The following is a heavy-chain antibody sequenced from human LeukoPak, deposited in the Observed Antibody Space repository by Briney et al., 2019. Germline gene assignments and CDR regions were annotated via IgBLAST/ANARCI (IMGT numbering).Heavy chain of an antibody. CDR3: ARAPRIVVPAAPFDY. CDR1: GYTFASYG. D-gene: IGHD2-2*01. J-gene: IGHJ4*02. CDR2: ISAYNGNT. V-gene: IGHV1-18*01. Sequence: GASVNVSCKASGYTFASYGISWVRQAPGQGIEWMGWISAYNGNTNYAQKLQGRATMTTDTSTSTAYMELRSLRSDDTAVYYCARAPRIVVPAAPFDYWGQGTLVTVSS.